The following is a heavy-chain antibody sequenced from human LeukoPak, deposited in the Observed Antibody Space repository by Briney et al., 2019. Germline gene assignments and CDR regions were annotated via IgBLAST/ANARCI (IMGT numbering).Heavy chain of an antibody. CDR2: IIPIFGTA. Sequence: ASVKVSCKASGGTFSSYAISWVRQAPGQGLEWMGGIIPIFGTANYAQKFQGRVTITTDESTSTAYMELSSLRSEDTAVYYCASIPRQFYYMDVWGKGTTVTVSS. CDR3: ASIPRQFYYMDV. D-gene: IGHD4-11*01. J-gene: IGHJ6*03. V-gene: IGHV1-69*05. CDR1: GGTFSSYA.